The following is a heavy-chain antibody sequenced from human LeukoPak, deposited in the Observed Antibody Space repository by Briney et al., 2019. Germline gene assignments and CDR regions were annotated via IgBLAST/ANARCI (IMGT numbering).Heavy chain of an antibody. CDR3: ARHTVVVPAAKGILATYYYYYGMDV. CDR2: IHPGDSDT. J-gene: IGHJ6*02. Sequence: GESLKISCKGSGYSFTSYWIGWVRQMPGKGLEWMGIIHPGDSDTRYSPSFQGQVTISADKSISTAYLQWSSLKASDTAMYYCARHTVVVPAAKGILATYYYYYGMDVWGQGTTVTVSS. V-gene: IGHV5-51*01. CDR1: GYSFTSYW. D-gene: IGHD2-2*01.